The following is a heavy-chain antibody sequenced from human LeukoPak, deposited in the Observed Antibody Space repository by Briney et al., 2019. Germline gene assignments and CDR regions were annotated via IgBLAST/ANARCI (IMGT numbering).Heavy chain of an antibody. V-gene: IGHV3-21*01. CDR1: GFIFSSYS. J-gene: IGHJ4*02. CDR2: ISATGNYI. CDR3: ARDGSGYTFDD. Sequence: PGGSLRLSCAASGFIFSSYSMNWVRQAPGKGLEWVSSISATGNYIYYADSVKGRFTISRDNAKNSLYLQMNSLRAEDTAVYYCARDGSGYTFDDWGQGTLVTVSS. D-gene: IGHD5-18*01.